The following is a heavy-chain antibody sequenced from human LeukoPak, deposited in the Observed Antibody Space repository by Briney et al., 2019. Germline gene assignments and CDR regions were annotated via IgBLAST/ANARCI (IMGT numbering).Heavy chain of an antibody. CDR1: GYSISSGYY. V-gene: IGHV4-38-2*02. Sequence: SETLSLTCTFSGYSISSGYYWGWIRQPPGKGLEWIGSIYHSGSIYYNPSLKSRVTFSVDTSKNQFSLKLRSVTAADTAVYYCARTITGRVDYWGQGTLVTVSS. CDR3: ARTITGRVDY. D-gene: IGHD1-20*01. CDR2: IYHSGSI. J-gene: IGHJ4*02.